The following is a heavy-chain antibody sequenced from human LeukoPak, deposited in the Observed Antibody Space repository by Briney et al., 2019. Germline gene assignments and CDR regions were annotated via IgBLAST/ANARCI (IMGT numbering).Heavy chain of an antibody. CDR2: ISAYNGNT. D-gene: IGHD3-3*01. J-gene: IGHJ4*02. CDR3: ARENNDFWSGYPIDY. V-gene: IGHV1-18*01. CDR1: GYTFTSYG. Sequence: GASVKVSCKASGYTFTSYGISWVRQAPGRGLEWMGWISAYNGNTNYAQKLQGRVTMTTDTSTSTAYMELRSLRSDDTAVYYCARENNDFWSGYPIDYWGQGTLVTVSS.